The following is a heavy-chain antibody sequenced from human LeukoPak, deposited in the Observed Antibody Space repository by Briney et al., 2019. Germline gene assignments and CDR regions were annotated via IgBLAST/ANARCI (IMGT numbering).Heavy chain of an antibody. CDR2: ISGSTSCT. J-gene: IGHJ5*02. CDR1: GFSFSDYY. Sequence: GGSLRLSCAASGFSFSDYYMSWIRQAPGQGLEWVSYISGSTSCTDYADSVKGRFTISRDNAKNSLYLQMNSLRAEDTAVYYCARTLVAAPGSKGGPWGQGTLVTVSS. D-gene: IGHD6-13*01. V-gene: IGHV3-11*03. CDR3: ARTLVAAPGSKGGP.